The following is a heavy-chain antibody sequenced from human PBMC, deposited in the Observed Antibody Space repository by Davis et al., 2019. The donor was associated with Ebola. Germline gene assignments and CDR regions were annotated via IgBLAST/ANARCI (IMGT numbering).Heavy chain of an antibody. J-gene: IGHJ6*02. CDR1: GYSFTSYW. V-gene: IGHV5-51*01. CDR3: ASALGDCSGGSCPGGRYYYGMDV. CDR2: IYPGDSDT. Sequence: GESLKISCKGSGYSFTSYWIGWVRQMPGKGLEWMGIIYPGDSDTRYSPSFQGQVTISADKSISTAYLQWSSLKASDTAMYYCASALGDCSGGSCPGGRYYYGMDVWGQGTTVTVSS. D-gene: IGHD2-15*01.